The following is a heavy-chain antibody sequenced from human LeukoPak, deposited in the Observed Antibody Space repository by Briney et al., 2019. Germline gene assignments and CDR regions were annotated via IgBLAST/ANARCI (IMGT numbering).Heavy chain of an antibody. V-gene: IGHV4-34*01. Sequence: SETLSLTCAVYGGSFSGYYWSWIRQPPGKGLEWIGEINHSGSTNYNPSLKSRVTISVDTSKNQFSLKLSSVTAADTAVYYCAKGKSGGVNYGMDVWGQGTTVTVSS. J-gene: IGHJ6*02. D-gene: IGHD1-26*01. CDR2: INHSGST. CDR3: AKGKSGGVNYGMDV. CDR1: GGSFSGYY.